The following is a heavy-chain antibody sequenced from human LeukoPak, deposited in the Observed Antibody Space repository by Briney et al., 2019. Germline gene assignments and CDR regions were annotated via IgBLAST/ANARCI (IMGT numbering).Heavy chain of an antibody. V-gene: IGHV4-61*02. Sequence: SETLSLTCTASGGSISSSSYYWSWIRQPAGKGLEWIGRIYTSGSTNYNPSLKSRVTMSVDTSKNQFSLKLSSVTAADTAVYYCARITYGDFEGVFDYWGQGTLVTVSS. CDR2: IYTSGST. J-gene: IGHJ4*02. CDR1: GGSISSSSYY. CDR3: ARITYGDFEGVFDY. D-gene: IGHD4-17*01.